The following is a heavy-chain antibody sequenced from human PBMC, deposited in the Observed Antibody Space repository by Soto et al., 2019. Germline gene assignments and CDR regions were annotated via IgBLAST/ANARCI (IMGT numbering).Heavy chain of an antibody. Sequence: QVQLVESGGGVVQPGRSLRLSCAASGFTFSSYAMHWVRQAPGKGLEWVAVISYDGSNKYYADSVKGRFTISRDNSKNTLYLQTNSLRAEDTAVYYCARDPLWGTAMVLWYFDLWGRGTLVTVSS. D-gene: IGHD5-18*01. CDR3: ARDPLWGTAMVLWYFDL. V-gene: IGHV3-30-3*01. CDR1: GFTFSSYA. CDR2: ISYDGSNK. J-gene: IGHJ2*01.